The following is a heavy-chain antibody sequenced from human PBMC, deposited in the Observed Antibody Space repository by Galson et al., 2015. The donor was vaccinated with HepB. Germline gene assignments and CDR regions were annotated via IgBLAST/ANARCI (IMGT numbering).Heavy chain of an antibody. V-gene: IGHV1-2*02. J-gene: IGHJ4*01. CDR2: INPSSGAT. D-gene: IGHD1-26*01. CDR1: GYTFTDYY. CDR3: ARDGSLDY. Sequence: SVKVSCKASGYTFTDYYMHWVRQAPGQGLEWMGWINPSSGATNCAQRFQDRVTLTRDTSINTAYMEVNSLRFDDTAVYYCARDGSLDYWGHGVQVTVSS.